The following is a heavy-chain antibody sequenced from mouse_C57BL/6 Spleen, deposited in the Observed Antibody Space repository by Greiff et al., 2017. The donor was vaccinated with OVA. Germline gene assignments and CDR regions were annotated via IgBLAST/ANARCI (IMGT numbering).Heavy chain of an antibody. CDR2: IYPGSGSI. D-gene: IGHD1-1*01. CDR1: GYTFTEYT. J-gene: IGHJ4*01. Sequence: VQLQQSGAELVKPGASVKLSCKASGYTFTEYTIHWVKQRPGQGLEWIGWIYPGSGSIKYNEKFKDKATLTADTSSSTAYMELSRLTSDDSAVYFCARHAAYYGSSWGNAMDYWGQGTSVTVSS. CDR3: ARHAAYYGSSWGNAMDY. V-gene: IGHV1-62-2*01.